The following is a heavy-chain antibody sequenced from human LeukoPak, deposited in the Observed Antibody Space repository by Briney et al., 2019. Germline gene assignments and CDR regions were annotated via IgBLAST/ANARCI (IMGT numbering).Heavy chain of an antibody. Sequence: SETLSLTCTFSGDSISSVYYWAWVRQPPGKGLECIGNIYHSGSPYYNPSLNSRVTMSLDMSKSQFSLKLTSVSAADTAVYYCARLAYSSGWFDYWGQGTLVSVSS. J-gene: IGHJ4*02. CDR1: GDSISSVYY. D-gene: IGHD6-19*01. V-gene: IGHV4-38-2*02. CDR2: IYHSGSP. CDR3: ARLAYSSGWFDY.